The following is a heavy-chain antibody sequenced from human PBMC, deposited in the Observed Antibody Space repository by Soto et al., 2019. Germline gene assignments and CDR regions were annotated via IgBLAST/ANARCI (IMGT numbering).Heavy chain of an antibody. Sequence: GGSLRLIRAFSGFSFSSDAMNWVRQAPGKGLEWVSVITISGSGTNYADSVKGRFTISRDNFKNTLFLQMNSLRAEDTAVYYCAKETPGTLDYWGQGILVTFSS. CDR3: AKETPGTLDY. CDR1: GFSFSSDA. J-gene: IGHJ4*02. CDR2: ITISGSGT. D-gene: IGHD1-1*01. V-gene: IGHV3-23*01.